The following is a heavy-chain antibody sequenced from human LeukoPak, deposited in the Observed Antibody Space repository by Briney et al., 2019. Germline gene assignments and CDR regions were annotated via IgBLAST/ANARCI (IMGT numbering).Heavy chain of an antibody. CDR1: GYTFTSNY. J-gene: IGHJ4*02. Sequence: ASVKVSCKASGYTFTSNYIHWVRRAPGQGLEWMGMIYPRDGSTSYAQKFQGRVTVTRDTSTSTVHMELSGLRSEDTAVYYRARDKEGFDYWGKETLVTVSS. V-gene: IGHV1-46*01. CDR2: IYPRDGST. CDR3: ARDKEGFDY.